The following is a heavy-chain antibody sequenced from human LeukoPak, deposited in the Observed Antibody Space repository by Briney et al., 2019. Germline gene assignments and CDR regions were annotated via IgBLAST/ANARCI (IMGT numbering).Heavy chain of an antibody. CDR1: GFTFSSYW. Sequence: GGSLRLSCAASGFTFSSYWMNWARQAPGKGLEWVASINHNGNVNYYVDSVKGRFTISRDNAKNSLYLQMSNLRAEDTAVYYCARVHYYDSSGDYYGMDVWGQGTTVTVSS. D-gene: IGHD3-22*01. V-gene: IGHV3-7*03. J-gene: IGHJ6*02. CDR3: ARVHYYDSSGDYYGMDV. CDR2: INHNGNVN.